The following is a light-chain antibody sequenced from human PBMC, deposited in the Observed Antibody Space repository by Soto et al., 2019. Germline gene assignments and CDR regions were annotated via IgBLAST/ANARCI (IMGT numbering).Light chain of an antibody. V-gene: IGLV2-14*01. J-gene: IGLJ1*01. CDR1: SSDVGGYNY. Sequence: QSVLTQPASVSGSPGQSITISCTGTSSDVGGYNYVSWYQQHPGKAPKLMIYEVSNRPSGVSNRFSGSKSGNTASLTISGLQAEDEADYYCSSYTSSSTLLFGTGTKVTVL. CDR2: EVS. CDR3: SSYTSSSTLL.